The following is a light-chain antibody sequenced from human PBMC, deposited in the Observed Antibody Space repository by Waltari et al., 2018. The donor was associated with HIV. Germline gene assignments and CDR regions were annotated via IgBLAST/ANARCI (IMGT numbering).Light chain of an antibody. V-gene: IGKV3-15*01. CDR2: TAS. CDR3: QQYNNWPYT. Sequence: EILMTQSPHTLSVSPGETATLSCRASQGVNINLAWYQQKPGQAPRLLSYTASTRATGIPARFSGSGYGTEFTLTITSLQSEDFTMYYCQQYNNWPYTFGQGTKLEI. CDR1: QGVNIN. J-gene: IGKJ2*01.